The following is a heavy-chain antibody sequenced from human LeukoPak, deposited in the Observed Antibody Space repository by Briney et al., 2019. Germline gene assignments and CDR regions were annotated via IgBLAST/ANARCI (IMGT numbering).Heavy chain of an antibody. D-gene: IGHD3-10*01. CDR3: ARVGSSSKYYYYMDV. Sequence: QPGGSLRLSCAASGFTFSSYTMNWVRQAPGKGLEWVSYITSSGSTVYYADSVKGRFTISRDNAKNSLYLQMQSPTAEDTAVYFCARVGSSSKYYYYMDVWGKGTTVIVSS. V-gene: IGHV3-48*04. J-gene: IGHJ6*03. CDR2: ITSSGSTV. CDR1: GFTFSSYT.